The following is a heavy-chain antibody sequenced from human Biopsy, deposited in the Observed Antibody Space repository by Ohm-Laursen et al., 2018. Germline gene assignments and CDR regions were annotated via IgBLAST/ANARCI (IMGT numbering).Heavy chain of an antibody. CDR3: ARESPLRLGVCGAIRCFKEVFGMDV. CDR1: GYNFGNYY. D-gene: IGHD2-21*01. J-gene: IGHJ6*02. CDR2: VNPVAEAT. V-gene: IGHV1-46*01. Sequence: EASVKVSCKPSGYNFGNYYINWVRKVPGQGLEWLGVVNPVAEATMYAQKFQDRITLTRDASTNTVYMDLTSLTSEDTAVYYCARESPLRLGVCGAIRCFKEVFGMDVCGQGTTVIASS.